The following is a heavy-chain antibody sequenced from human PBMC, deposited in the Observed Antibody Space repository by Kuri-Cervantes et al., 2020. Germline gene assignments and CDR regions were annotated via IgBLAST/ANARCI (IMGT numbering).Heavy chain of an antibody. V-gene: IGHV3-9*01. J-gene: IGHJ1*01. CDR1: GFTFDDYA. Sequence: SLKISCAASGFTFDDYAMHWVRQAPGKGLEWVSGISWNSGSIGYADSVKGRFTISRDNAKNSLYLQMNSLRAEDTAVYYCATYYYDSSGYSEYFQHWGQGTLVTVSS. CDR2: ISWNSGSI. D-gene: IGHD3-22*01. CDR3: ATYYYDSSGYSEYFQH.